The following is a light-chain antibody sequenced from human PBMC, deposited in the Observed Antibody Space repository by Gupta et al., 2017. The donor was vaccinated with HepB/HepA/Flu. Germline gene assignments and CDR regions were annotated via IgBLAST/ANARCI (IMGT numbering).Light chain of an antibody. CDR3: QQYNDWPPLT. CDR1: QRLNSN. CDR2: GAS. V-gene: IGKV3-15*01. Sequence: EIVLTQSPATLSVSPGDRATLSCRASQRLNSNLAWYQQKPGQAPRLLIYGASTRATGIPARFSGSESGTEFTLTISSLQSEDFGVYYCQQYNDWPPLTFGGGTKVEIE. J-gene: IGKJ4*01.